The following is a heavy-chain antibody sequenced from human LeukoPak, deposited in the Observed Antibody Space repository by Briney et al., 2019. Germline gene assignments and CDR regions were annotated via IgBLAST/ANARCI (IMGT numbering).Heavy chain of an antibody. V-gene: IGHV3-23*01. CDR3: AKRGVVIRVILVGFHKEAYYFDS. J-gene: IGHJ4*02. D-gene: IGHD3-22*01. CDR1: GITLSNYG. CDR2: ISDSGGRT. Sequence: GGSLRLSCAVSGITLSNYGMSWVRQAPGKGLEWVAGISDSGGRTNYADSVKGRFTISRDNSKNTLYLQMNSLRTEDTAVYFCAKRGVVIRVILVGFHKEAYYFDSWGQGALVTVSS.